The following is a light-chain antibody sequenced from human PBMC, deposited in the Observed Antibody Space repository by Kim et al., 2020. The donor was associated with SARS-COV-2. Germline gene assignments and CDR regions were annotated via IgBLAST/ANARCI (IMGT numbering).Light chain of an antibody. J-gene: IGLJ2*01. CDR2: RSN. V-gene: IGLV1-44*01. CDR3: AAWDDSLNGHVV. CDR1: GSNIGSNA. Sequence: QRVTITCSVSGSNIGSNAVSWYQQLPGATPKLLIYRSNERPSGVPDRFSASKSATSASLAISGLQSDDEADYYCAAWDDSLNGHVVFGGGTQLTVL.